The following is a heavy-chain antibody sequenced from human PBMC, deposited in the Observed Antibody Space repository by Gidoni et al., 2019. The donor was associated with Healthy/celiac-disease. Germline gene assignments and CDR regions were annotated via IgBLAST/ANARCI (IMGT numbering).Heavy chain of an antibody. V-gene: IGHV3-30*18. J-gene: IGHJ4*02. CDR3: AKDQWELLHYFDY. CDR2: ISYDGSNK. D-gene: IGHD1-26*01. CDR1: GFTFSSYG. Sequence: QVKLVASGGGVVQPGRYLRLDCAASGFTFSSYGMHWVRQAPGNGLEWVAVISYDGSNKYYADSVKGRFTISRDNSKNTLYLQMNSLRAEDTAVYYCAKDQWELLHYFDYWGQGTLVTVSS.